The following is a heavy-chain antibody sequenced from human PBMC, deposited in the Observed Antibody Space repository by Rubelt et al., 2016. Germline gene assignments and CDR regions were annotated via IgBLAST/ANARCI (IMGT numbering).Heavy chain of an antibody. Sequence: QVQLVQSGAEVKKPGASVKVSCKASGYTFTSYGISWVRQAPGQGLEWMGWISAYNGNTNYAQKVQGRVNRTTDQSTGTDYRELRGLRSDDTAVYYCARDPYGDRHHDYWGQGTLVTVSA. V-gene: IGHV1-18*01. CDR2: ISAYNGNT. CDR3: ARDPYGDRHHDY. J-gene: IGHJ4*02. CDR1: GYTFTSYG. D-gene: IGHD4-17*01.